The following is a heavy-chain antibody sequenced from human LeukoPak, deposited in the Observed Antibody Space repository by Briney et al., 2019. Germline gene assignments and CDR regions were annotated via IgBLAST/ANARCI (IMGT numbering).Heavy chain of an antibody. V-gene: IGHV3-30*04. CDR2: ISYDGSNK. Sequence: GGSLRLSCAASGFTFSSYAMHWVRQAPGKGLEWVAVISYDGSNKYYADSVKGRFTISRDNSKNTLYLQMNSLRGDDTAVYYCARCLLYLWNRNFYYYMDVWGKGTTVTVSS. CDR3: ARCLLYLWNRNFYYYMDV. D-gene: IGHD2-8*01. CDR1: GFTFSSYA. J-gene: IGHJ6*03.